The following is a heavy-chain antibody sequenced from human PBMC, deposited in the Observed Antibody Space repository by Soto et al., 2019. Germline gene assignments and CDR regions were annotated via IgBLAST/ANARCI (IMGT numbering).Heavy chain of an antibody. V-gene: IGHV1-69*02. CDR3: ARTFLEWLLDFDP. Sequence: SVKVSCNASGGTFSSYTISWVRQAPGQGLEWMGRIIPILGIANYAQKFQGRVTITADKSTSTAYMELSSLRSEDTAVYYCARTFLEWLLDFDPWGQGTLVTVSS. J-gene: IGHJ5*02. CDR1: GGTFSSYT. D-gene: IGHD3-3*01. CDR2: IIPILGIA.